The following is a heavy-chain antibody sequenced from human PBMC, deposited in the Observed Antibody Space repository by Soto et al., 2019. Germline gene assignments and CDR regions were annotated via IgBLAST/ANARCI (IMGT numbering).Heavy chain of an antibody. CDR3: ARVPDY. J-gene: IGHJ4*02. V-gene: IGHV4-59*12. CDR1: GDSISASS. CDR2: IHYNGNT. Sequence: SETLSLTCTVSGDSISASSWSWVRQPPGKGLEWIGNIHYNGNTKYNPSLKSRVTMSVDRSKNQFSLKLSSVTAADTAVYYCARVPDYWGQGTLVTVSS. D-gene: IGHD2-2*01.